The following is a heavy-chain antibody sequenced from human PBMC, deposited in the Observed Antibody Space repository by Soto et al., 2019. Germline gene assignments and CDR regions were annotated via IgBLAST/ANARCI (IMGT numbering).Heavy chain of an antibody. CDR1: GFTFSSYA. CDR3: AKGPDSLVPIEAPWSAP. D-gene: IGHD2-15*01. V-gene: IGHV3-23*01. CDR2: ISGSGGST. J-gene: IGHJ5*02. Sequence: GGSLRLSCAASGFTFSSYAMSWVRQAPGKGLEWVSAISGSGGSTYYADSVNGRFTISRDNSKNTLDLQMNSLRTEDTSAYYCAKGPDSLVPIEAPWSAPWGQGTLVPVSS.